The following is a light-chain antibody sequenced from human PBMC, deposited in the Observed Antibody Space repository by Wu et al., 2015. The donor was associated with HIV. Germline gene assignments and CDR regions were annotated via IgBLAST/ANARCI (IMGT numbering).Light chain of an antibody. V-gene: IGKV3-11*01. CDR2: DTS. J-gene: IGKJ1*01. Sequence: EIVLTQSPVTLSASPGERATLSCRASQSVSRFLAWYQHKPGQAPRVLIYDTSNRAAGIPTRFSGSGFGTDFTLTISSLEPEDFAVYYCHQRTTWPRTFGQGTKVEVK. CDR1: QSVSRF. CDR3: HQRTTWPRT.